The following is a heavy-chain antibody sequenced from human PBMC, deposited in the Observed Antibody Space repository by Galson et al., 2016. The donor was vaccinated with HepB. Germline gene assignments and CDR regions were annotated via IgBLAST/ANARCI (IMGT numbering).Heavy chain of an antibody. D-gene: IGHD2-21*01. Sequence: SLRLSCAASGFTFSSYGMHWVRQAPGKGLEWVAIISYDGSNHYYPDSVKGRFTISRDNSKNTLYLRMNSLRAEDTAVYYCAKPPVIYTLLSTMAVWGQGTTVTVSS. CDR3: AKPPVIYTLLSTMAV. CDR1: GFTFSSYG. CDR2: ISYDGSNH. J-gene: IGHJ6*02. V-gene: IGHV3-30*18.